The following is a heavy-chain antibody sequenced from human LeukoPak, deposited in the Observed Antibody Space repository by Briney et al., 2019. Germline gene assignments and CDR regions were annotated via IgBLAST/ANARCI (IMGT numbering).Heavy chain of an antibody. Sequence: GRSLRLSCAASGFTFSSYAMHWVRQAPGKGLEWVAVISYDGSNKYYADSVKGRFTISRDNAKNSLYLQMNSLTTDDTAVYYCASLRVVAVPFDYWGQGTLVTVSS. J-gene: IGHJ4*02. D-gene: IGHD2-15*01. V-gene: IGHV3-30*04. CDR2: ISYDGSNK. CDR1: GFTFSSYA. CDR3: ASLRVVAVPFDY.